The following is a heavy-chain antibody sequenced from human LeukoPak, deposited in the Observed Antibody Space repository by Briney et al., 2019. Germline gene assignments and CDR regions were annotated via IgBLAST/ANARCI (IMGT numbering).Heavy chain of an antibody. CDR1: GYTFTGYY. V-gene: IGHV1-2*02. Sequence: ASVKVSCKASGYTFTGYYMHWVRQAPGQGLEWMGWINPNSGGTNYAQKFQGRFTMTRDTSISTAYMELSRLRSDDTAVYYCARELLVVVPAAIPFDPWGQGTLVTVSS. J-gene: IGHJ5*02. D-gene: IGHD2-2*01. CDR3: ARELLVVVPAAIPFDP. CDR2: INPNSGGT.